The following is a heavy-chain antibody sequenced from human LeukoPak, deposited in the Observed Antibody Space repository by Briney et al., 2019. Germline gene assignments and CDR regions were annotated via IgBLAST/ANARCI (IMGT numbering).Heavy chain of an antibody. Sequence: GESLRISCKASGYSFTNYWIAWVRQKPGKGLEWMGIMHPGESEINYSPSFEGQVTISADTSISTAYLEWYSLKTSDSAIYYCAKTIASLGSGARYFDPWGQGTMITVSS. CDR2: MHPGESEI. CDR1: GYSFTNYW. V-gene: IGHV5-51*01. D-gene: IGHD6-13*01. J-gene: IGHJ5*02. CDR3: AKTIASLGSGARYFDP.